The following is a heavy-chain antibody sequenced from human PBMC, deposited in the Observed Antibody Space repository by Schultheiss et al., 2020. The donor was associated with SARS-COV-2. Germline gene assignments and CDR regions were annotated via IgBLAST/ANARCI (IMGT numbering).Heavy chain of an antibody. CDR2: IYTSGST. Sequence: SQTLSLTCSVSGDSMNNYYWSWVRQPPGKGLEWIGRIYTSGSTNYNPSLKSRVTISVDTSKNQFSLKLSSVTAADTAVYYCARINIAVAGNFDYWGQGTLVTVSS. J-gene: IGHJ4*02. D-gene: IGHD6-19*01. CDR3: ARINIAVAGNFDY. V-gene: IGHV4-4*08. CDR1: GDSMNNYY.